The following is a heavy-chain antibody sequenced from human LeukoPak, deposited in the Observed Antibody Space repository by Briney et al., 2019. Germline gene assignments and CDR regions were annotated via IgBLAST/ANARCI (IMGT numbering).Heavy chain of an antibody. CDR1: GGTFSSYA. V-gene: IGHV1-69*13. J-gene: IGHJ3*02. D-gene: IGHD2-15*01. CDR3: ARDTSLPIDDAFDI. Sequence: SVKVSCKASGGTFSSYAISWVRQAPGQGLEWMGGIIPIFGTANYAQKFQGRVTITADESTSTAYMELSSLRSEGTAVYYCARDTSLPIDDAFDIWGQGTMVTVSS. CDR2: IIPIFGTA.